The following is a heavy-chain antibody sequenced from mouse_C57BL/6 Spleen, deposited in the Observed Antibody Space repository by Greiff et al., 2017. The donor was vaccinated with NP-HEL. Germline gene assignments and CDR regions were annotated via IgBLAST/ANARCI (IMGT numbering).Heavy chain of an antibody. D-gene: IGHD3-2*02. CDR2: ISSGGSYT. Sequence: EVKLVESGGDLVKPGGSLKLSCAASGFTFSSYGMSWVRQTPDKRLEWVATISSGGSYTYYPDSVKGRFTISRDNAKNTLYLQMSSLKSEDTAMYYCARQTAQAEFAYWGQGTLVTVSA. CDR3: ARQTAQAEFAY. V-gene: IGHV5-6*01. J-gene: IGHJ3*01. CDR1: GFTFSSYG.